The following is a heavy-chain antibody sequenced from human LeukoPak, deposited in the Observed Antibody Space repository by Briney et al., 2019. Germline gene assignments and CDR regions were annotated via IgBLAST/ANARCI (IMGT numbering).Heavy chain of an antibody. CDR3: ARVVSSNGRCDY. J-gene: IGHJ4*02. Sequence: PGGSLRLSCAASGFTFSSYSMNWVRQAPGKGLEWVSSISSSSSYIYYADSVKGRFTISRDNAKNSLYLQMNSLRAEDTAVYYCARVVSSNGRCDYWGQGTLVTVSS. V-gene: IGHV3-21*01. D-gene: IGHD2-8*01. CDR2: ISSSSSYI. CDR1: GFTFSSYS.